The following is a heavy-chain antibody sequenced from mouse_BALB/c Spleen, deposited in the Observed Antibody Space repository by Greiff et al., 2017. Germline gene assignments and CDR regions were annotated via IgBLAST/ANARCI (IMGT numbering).Heavy chain of an antibody. CDR1: GFTFTDYY. CDR3: ARDYYDYDDGAMDY. D-gene: IGHD2-4*01. CDR2: IRNKANGYTT. J-gene: IGHJ4*01. V-gene: IGHV7-3*02. Sequence: EVMLVESGGGLVQPGGSLRLSCATSGFTFTDYYMSWVRQPPGKALEWLGFIRNKANGYTTEYSASVKGRFTISRDNSQSILYLQMNTLRAEDSATYYCARDYYDYDDGAMDYWGQGTSVTVSS.